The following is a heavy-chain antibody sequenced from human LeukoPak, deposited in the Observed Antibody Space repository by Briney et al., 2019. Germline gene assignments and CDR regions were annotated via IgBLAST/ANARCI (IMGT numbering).Heavy chain of an antibody. J-gene: IGHJ6*02. CDR1: GGTFSSYA. CDR2: IIPIFGTA. D-gene: IGHD5-18*01. Sequence: ASVKVSCKASGGTFSSYAISWVQQAPGQGLEWMGGIIPIFGTANYAQKFQGRVTITADESTSTAYMELSSLRSEDTAVYYCARDSGPDTAMDQYYYYGMDVWGQGTTVTVSS. CDR3: ARDSGPDTAMDQYYYYGMDV. V-gene: IGHV1-69*13.